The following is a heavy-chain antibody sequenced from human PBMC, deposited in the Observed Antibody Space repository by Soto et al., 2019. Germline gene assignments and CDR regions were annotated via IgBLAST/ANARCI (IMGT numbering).Heavy chain of an antibody. V-gene: IGHV4-39*02. CDR3: ARGAVRAAQKNWFDP. J-gene: IGHJ5*02. CDR1: GGSISSGSYY. D-gene: IGHD6-13*01. CDR2: MYHGGTT. Sequence: PSETLSLTCSVSGGSISSGSYYWGWIRQTPGRGLEWIASMYHGGTTYSNPSLKSRVTISVDTSKNQFSLRLTSVTAADAAVYYSARGAVRAAQKNWFDPWGQGTLVNVSS.